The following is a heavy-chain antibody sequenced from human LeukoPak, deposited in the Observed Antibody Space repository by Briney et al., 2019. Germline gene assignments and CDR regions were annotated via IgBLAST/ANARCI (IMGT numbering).Heavy chain of an antibody. D-gene: IGHD3-22*01. V-gene: IGHV4-34*01. CDR2: INHSRST. J-gene: IGHJ4*02. Sequence: PSETLSLTCAVYGGSFSGYYWSWIRQPPGKGLEWIGEINHSRSTNYNPSLKSRVTISVDTSKNQFSLKLSSVTAADTAVYYCARGDKRYYYDSSGIDYWGQGTLVTVSS. CDR3: ARGDKRYYYDSSGIDY. CDR1: GGSFSGYY.